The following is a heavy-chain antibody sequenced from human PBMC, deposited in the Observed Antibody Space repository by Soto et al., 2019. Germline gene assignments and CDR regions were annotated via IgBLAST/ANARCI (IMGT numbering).Heavy chain of an antibody. V-gene: IGHV4-39*01. D-gene: IGHD4-4*01. Sequence: QLHLQESGPGLVKTSETLSLTCTVSGDSVTSSSSYWGWIRQSPGRGLEWIGTFYYSGSTFYNPSLKRRVTISVDTSKNQFSLKLNSVAAADAAVYYCARHLLDYNKPPFDSWGQGTLVTVSS. J-gene: IGHJ4*02. CDR2: FYYSGST. CDR1: GDSVTSSSSY. CDR3: ARHLLDYNKPPFDS.